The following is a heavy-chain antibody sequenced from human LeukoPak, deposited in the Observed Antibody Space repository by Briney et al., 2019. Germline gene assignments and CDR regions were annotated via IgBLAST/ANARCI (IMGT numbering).Heavy chain of an antibody. D-gene: IGHD3-16*02. V-gene: IGHV4-4*07. CDR2: IHSSGST. Sequence: SETLSLTCTVSGGSMNNNYWSWIRQPAGKGLEWVGRIHSSGSTNYNPSLKSRVTMSVDTSKNQFSLKLSSVTAADTALYYCARGTLRLGDLSLSNYFDPWGQGTLVTVSS. CDR1: GGSMNNNY. J-gene: IGHJ5*02. CDR3: ARGTLRLGDLSLSNYFDP.